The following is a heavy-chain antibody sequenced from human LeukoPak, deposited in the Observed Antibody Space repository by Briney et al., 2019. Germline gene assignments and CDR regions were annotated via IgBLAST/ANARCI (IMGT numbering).Heavy chain of an antibody. CDR2: ISGSGGST. D-gene: IGHD3-22*01. J-gene: IGHJ4*02. V-gene: IGHV3-23*01. CDR3: ARGPVSSSGFFDY. CDR1: GFTFSSYA. Sequence: GRSLRLSCAASGFTFSSYAMSWVRQAPGKGLEWVSAISGSGGSTYYADSVKGRFTISRDNSKNTLYLQMNSLRAEDTAVYYCARGPVSSSGFFDYWGQGTLVTVSS.